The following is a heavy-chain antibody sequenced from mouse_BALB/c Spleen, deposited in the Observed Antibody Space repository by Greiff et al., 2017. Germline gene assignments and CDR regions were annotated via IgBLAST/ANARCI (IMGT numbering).Heavy chain of an antibody. J-gene: IGHJ4*01. Sequence: EVKLMESGPGLVKPSQSLSLTCTATGYSITSDYVWNLIRQSAGNKLEWMGYISYSGSTSYNPSFKSRISITRDTSKNQFFLQLNSVTTEDTATYYCARGYDYDVSAMDYWGQGTSVTVSS. CDR2: ISYSGST. V-gene: IGHV3-2*02. D-gene: IGHD2-4*01. CDR3: ARGYDYDVSAMDY. CDR1: GYSITSDYV.